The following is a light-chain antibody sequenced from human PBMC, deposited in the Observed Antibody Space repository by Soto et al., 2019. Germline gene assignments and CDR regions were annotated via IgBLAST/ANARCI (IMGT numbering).Light chain of an antibody. CDR3: QQYGRAPFT. V-gene: IGKV3-20*01. CDR1: QSAASSH. CDR2: DAS. J-gene: IGKJ3*01. Sequence: EIVLTQSPGTLSLSPGERATLSCRASQSAASSHLAWYRQKPGQTPRLLIYDASSRATGIPDRISGSGSGTDFTLTISRLEPEDFAVYYCQQYGRAPFTFGPGTKVDIK.